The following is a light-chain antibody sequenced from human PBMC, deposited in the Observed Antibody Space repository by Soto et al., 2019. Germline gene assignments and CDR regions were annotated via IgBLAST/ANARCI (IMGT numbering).Light chain of an antibody. V-gene: IGKV1-12*01. CDR1: QDIGNW. J-gene: IGKJ5*01. CDR3: QQAKSFPIT. Sequence: DIQVTQFPPSMAASVGDRVTITCRASQDIGNWMTWYQQKPGKAPKLLIYSASTLVRGVPSRFSGSGPGTEFTLTISGLQPEDSLTYYCQQAKSFPITFGQGTRLEIK. CDR2: SAS.